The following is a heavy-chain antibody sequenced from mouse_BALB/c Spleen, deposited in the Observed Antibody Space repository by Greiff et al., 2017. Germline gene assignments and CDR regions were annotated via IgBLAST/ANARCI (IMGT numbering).Heavy chain of an antibody. V-gene: IGHV3-2*02. CDR1: GYSITSDYA. Sequence: EVKLMESGPGLVKPSQSLSLTCTVTGYSITSDYAWNWIRQFPGNKLEWMGYISYSGSTSYNPSLKSRISITRDTSKNQFFLQLNSVTTEDTATYYCARSDDGYFYAMDYWGQGTSVTVSS. CDR2: ISYSGST. D-gene: IGHD2-3*01. J-gene: IGHJ4*01. CDR3: ARSDDGYFYAMDY.